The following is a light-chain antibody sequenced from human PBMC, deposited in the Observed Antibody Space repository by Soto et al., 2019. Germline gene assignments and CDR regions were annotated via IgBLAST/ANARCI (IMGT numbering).Light chain of an antibody. CDR1: QSVTTTY. CDR2: GAS. V-gene: IGKV3-20*01. CDR3: QHGYTVPYT. Sequence: EIVLTQSPGTLSLSPGERATLSCRASQSVTTTYLAWYQQKPGQAPRLLIYGASNRATGIPDRFSGSGSGTDFTLTISRLEPEDFAMYYCQHGYTVPYTFGQGTKLEI. J-gene: IGKJ2*01.